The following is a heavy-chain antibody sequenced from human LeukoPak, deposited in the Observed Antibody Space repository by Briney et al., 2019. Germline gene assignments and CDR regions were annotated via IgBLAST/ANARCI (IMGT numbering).Heavy chain of an antibody. Sequence: SETLSLTCAVYGGSFSGYYWSWIRQPPGKGLEWIGEINHSGSTNYNPSLKSRVTISVDTSKNQFSLKLSSVTAADTAVYYRARGRFDYSSSWYSWYYFDYWGQGTLVTVSS. CDR1: GGSFSGYY. D-gene: IGHD6-13*01. J-gene: IGHJ4*02. CDR2: INHSGST. V-gene: IGHV4-34*01. CDR3: ARGRFDYSSSWYSWYYFDY.